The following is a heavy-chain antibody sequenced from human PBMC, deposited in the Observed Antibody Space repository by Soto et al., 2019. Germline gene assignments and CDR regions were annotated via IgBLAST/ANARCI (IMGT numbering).Heavy chain of an antibody. Sequence: QVQLVESGGGVVQPGRSLRLSCAASGFTFSSYAMHWVRQAPGKGLERVAVISYDGSNKYYADSVKGRFTISRDNSTNTLYLQMHSLRAEETAVYYCARDRGYGGYGSGIYRYGMDVWGQGTKVTVSS. CDR1: GFTFSSYA. V-gene: IGHV3-30-3*01. CDR3: ARDRGYGGYGSGIYRYGMDV. D-gene: IGHD3-10*01. CDR2: ISYDGSNK. J-gene: IGHJ6*02.